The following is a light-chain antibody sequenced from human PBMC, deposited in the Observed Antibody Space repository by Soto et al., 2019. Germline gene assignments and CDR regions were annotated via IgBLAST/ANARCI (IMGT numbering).Light chain of an antibody. CDR3: QQRSSWPIT. J-gene: IGKJ5*01. CDR2: DAS. Sequence: EIVLTQSPATLSLSPGERATLSCRASQSVTSYLAWYQQRPGQAPRLLIYDASRRATGIPARFSGSGSGADFTLTISTLKPEDFAVYYCQQRSSWPITFGQGTRLEIK. V-gene: IGKV3-11*01. CDR1: QSVTSY.